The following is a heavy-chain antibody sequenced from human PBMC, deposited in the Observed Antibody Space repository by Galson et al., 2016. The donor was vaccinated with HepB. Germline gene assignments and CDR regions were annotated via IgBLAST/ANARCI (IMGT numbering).Heavy chain of an antibody. J-gene: IGHJ4*02. CDR3: ATRAGGSLPDEY. V-gene: IGHV1-69*10. CDR1: GGTFSNYD. D-gene: IGHD1-26*01. Sequence: SVKVSCKASGGTFSNYDISWVRQAPGQGLEWMGGIIPMFGIANYAQKFQGRVTINADKSTSTVYMELSSLRSEDTAVYYCATRAGGSLPDEYWGQGTLVTVSA. CDR2: IIPMFGIA.